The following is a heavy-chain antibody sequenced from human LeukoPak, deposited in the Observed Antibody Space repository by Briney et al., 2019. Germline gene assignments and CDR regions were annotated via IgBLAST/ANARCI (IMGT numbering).Heavy chain of an antibody. D-gene: IGHD3-10*01. CDR2: ISGSGTTI. J-gene: IGHJ3*02. V-gene: IGHV3-11*01. CDR3: ARVGYFGSGSYNSFDI. CDR1: GFIFRDYY. Sequence: GGSLRPSCAASGFIFRDYYMSWVRQAPGKGLEWISYISGSGTTIHYADSVKGRFPISRDNAKNSLYLQMSSLRAEDTAVYYCARVGYFGSGSYNSFDIWGQGTMVTVSS.